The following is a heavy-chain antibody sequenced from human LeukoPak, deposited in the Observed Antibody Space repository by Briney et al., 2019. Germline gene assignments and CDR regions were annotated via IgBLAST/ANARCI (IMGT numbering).Heavy chain of an antibody. Sequence: GGSLRLSCAASGFTFSDHYMDWVRQAPGKGLEWVGRTRNKANSYTTEYAASVKGRFTTSRDDSKNSLYLQMNSLKTEDTAVYYCARDSGLGSSWYWFDYWGQGTLVTVSS. V-gene: IGHV3-72*01. J-gene: IGHJ4*02. CDR1: GFTFSDHY. CDR3: ARDSGLGSSWYWFDY. CDR2: TRNKANSYTT. D-gene: IGHD6-13*01.